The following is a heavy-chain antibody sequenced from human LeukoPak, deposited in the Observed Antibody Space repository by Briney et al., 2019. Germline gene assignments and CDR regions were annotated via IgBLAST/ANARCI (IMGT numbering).Heavy chain of an antibody. Sequence: GGSLRLSCAASGFTFSSYAMSWVRQAPGKGLGWVSAISGSGGSTYYADSVKGRFTISRDNSKNTLYLQMNSLRAEDTAVYYCAKGTRLLYYYDSSGYGDGYWGQGTLVTVSS. CDR3: AKGTRLLYYYDSSGYGDGY. J-gene: IGHJ4*02. V-gene: IGHV3-23*01. CDR1: GFTFSSYA. CDR2: ISGSGGST. D-gene: IGHD3-22*01.